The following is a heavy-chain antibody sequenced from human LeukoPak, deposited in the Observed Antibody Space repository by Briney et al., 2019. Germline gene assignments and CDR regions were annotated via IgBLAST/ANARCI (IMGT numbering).Heavy chain of an antibody. CDR1: GGTFSSYA. J-gene: IGHJ4*02. CDR2: IIPIFGTA. V-gene: IGHV1-69*05. CDR3: ARQTLSSSRGYYFDY. D-gene: IGHD6-6*01. Sequence: ASVKFSCKASGGTFSSYAISWVRQAPGQGLEWMGGIIPIFGTANYAQKFQGRVTITTDESTSTAYMELSSLRSEDTAVYYCARQTLSSSRGYYFDYWGQGTLVTVSS.